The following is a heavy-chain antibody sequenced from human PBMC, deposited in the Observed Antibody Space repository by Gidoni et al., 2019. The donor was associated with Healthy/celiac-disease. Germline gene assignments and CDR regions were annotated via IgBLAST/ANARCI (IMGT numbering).Heavy chain of an antibody. D-gene: IGHD5-12*01. CDR2: ISSSSGYI. Sequence: VPSVESGGGLVKPGGSLLLSCSASGLTFSGYGMNWVRQAPGKGREWVSSISSSSGYIYYTDSVKDRFTISRDNTKKSLYLKMNSLRAEGTAVYYCARGYNGYDSSDNWGQGTLVTVSS. V-gene: IGHV3-21*01. J-gene: IGHJ4*02. CDR3: ARGYNGYDSSDN. CDR1: GLTFSGYG.